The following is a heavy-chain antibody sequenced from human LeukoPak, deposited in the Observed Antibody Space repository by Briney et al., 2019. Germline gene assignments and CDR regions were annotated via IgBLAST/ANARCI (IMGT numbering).Heavy chain of an antibody. CDR3: ASGYEDSDDAFDI. D-gene: IGHD6-13*01. V-gene: IGHV1-69*05. J-gene: IGHJ3*02. CDR1: GYTFTGYY. CDR2: IIPIFGTA. Sequence: SVKVSCKASGYTFTGYYMHWARQAPGQGLEWMGRIIPIFGTANYAQKFQGRVTITTDESTSTAYMELSSLRSEDTAVYYCASGYEDSDDAFDIWGQGTMVTVSS.